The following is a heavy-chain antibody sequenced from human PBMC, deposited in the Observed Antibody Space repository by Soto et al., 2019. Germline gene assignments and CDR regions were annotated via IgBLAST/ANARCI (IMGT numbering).Heavy chain of an antibody. CDR1: GGSISSGGYS. J-gene: IGHJ6*02. CDR2: IYHSGST. V-gene: IGHV4-30-2*01. CDR3: ARAHYGDYGYGMDV. D-gene: IGHD4-17*01. Sequence: SETLSLTCAVSGGSISSGGYSWSWIRQPPGKGLEWIGYIYHSGSTYYNPSLKNRVTKSVDRSKNKISLKLSSVTAADTAVYYCARAHYGDYGYGMDVWGQGTTVTVSS.